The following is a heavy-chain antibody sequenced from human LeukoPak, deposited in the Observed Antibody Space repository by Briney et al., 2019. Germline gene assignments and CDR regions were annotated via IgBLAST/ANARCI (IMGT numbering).Heavy chain of an antibody. J-gene: IGHJ6*03. CDR3: ASIGSGSPLYYYYYYMDV. Sequence: SETLSLTCTVSGGSISSYYWSWVRQPPGKGLEWIGFVYYTGSTNYNPSLKSRVTISVDTSKDQFSLKLSSVTAADTAVYYCASIGSGSPLYYYYYYMDVWGKGTTVTISS. V-gene: IGHV4-59*08. CDR2: VYYTGST. CDR1: GGSISSYY. D-gene: IGHD3-10*01.